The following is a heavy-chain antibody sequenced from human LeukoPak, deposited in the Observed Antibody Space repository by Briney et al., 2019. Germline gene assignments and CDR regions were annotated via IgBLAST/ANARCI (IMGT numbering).Heavy chain of an antibody. Sequence: PGGSLRLSCVASGFTFSTYAMHWVRQAPGKGREWVALISYDGSTKYYADSVRGRFTLSRDKSNNTLHLQMDSLPPEDTATYYCARDGGFCTNGACPFDYWGQGTLVTVPS. CDR2: ISYDGSTK. CDR1: GFTFSTYA. CDR3: ARDGGFCTNGACPFDY. J-gene: IGHJ4*02. D-gene: IGHD2-8*01. V-gene: IGHV3-30-3*01.